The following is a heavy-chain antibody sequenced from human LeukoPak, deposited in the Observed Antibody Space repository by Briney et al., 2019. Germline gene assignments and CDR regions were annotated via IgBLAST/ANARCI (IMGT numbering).Heavy chain of an antibody. J-gene: IGHJ4*02. CDR2: INHSGST. V-gene: IGHV4-34*01. Sequence: SETLSLTCAVYGGSFSGYYWSWIRQPPGKGLEWIGEINHSGSTNYNPSLKSRVTISVDTSKNQFSLKPSSVTAADTAVYYCARGLTIFGVVIMSFDYWGQGTLVTVSS. CDR3: ARGLTIFGVVIMSFDY. CDR1: GGSFSGYY. D-gene: IGHD3-3*01.